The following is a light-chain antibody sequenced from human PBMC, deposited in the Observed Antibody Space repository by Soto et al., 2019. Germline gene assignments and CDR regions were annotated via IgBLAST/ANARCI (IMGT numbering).Light chain of an antibody. V-gene: IGLV2-11*01. Sequence: QSALTQPRSVSGSPGQSVTISCTGTSSDVGDYDYVSWYQQHPGKAPKLMIYDVSKRPSGVPDRFSGSKSGNTASLTISGLQADDEADYYCCSYAGSYTYVFGTGTKVTAL. J-gene: IGLJ1*01. CDR2: DVS. CDR1: SSDVGDYDY. CDR3: CSYAGSYTYV.